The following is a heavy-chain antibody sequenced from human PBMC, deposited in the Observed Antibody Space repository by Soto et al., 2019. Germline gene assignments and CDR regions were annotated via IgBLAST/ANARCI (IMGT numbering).Heavy chain of an antibody. V-gene: IGHV3-33*01. CDR2: IWYDGSNK. D-gene: IGHD3-9*01. Sequence: PGGSLRLSCAASGFTFSSYGMHWVRQAPGKGLEWVAVIWYDGSNKYYADSVEGRFTISRDNSKNTLYLQMNSLRAEDTAVYYCARGLTGTSYYYYGMDVWGQGTTVTV. CDR3: ARGLTGTSYYYYGMDV. J-gene: IGHJ6*02. CDR1: GFTFSSYG.